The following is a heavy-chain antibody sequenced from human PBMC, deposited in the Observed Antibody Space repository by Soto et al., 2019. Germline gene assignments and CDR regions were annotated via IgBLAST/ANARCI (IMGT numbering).Heavy chain of an antibody. Sequence: EVQLVESGGGLVQPGGSLRLSCEASGFTFGNFWMRWVRQAPGKGLEWVASIKPDGSEKYYVDSVKGRFTISRDSAKNSLFLQMNSLRVEDTAVYYCMCKHDGGLNYYFSDYWGQGTLVTVSS. D-gene: IGHD3-10*01. V-gene: IGHV3-7*01. CDR3: MCKHDGGLNYYFSDY. CDR1: GFTFGNFW. CDR2: IKPDGSEK. J-gene: IGHJ4*02.